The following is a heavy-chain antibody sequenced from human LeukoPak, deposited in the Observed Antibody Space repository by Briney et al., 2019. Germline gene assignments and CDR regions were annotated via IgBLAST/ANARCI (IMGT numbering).Heavy chain of an antibody. CDR1: GDSISTYY. V-gene: IGHV4-59*01. CDR2: IYSSGNT. Sequence: PSETLSLTCSFSGDSISTYYWSWIRQPPGKGLEWIGHIYSSGNTDYNSSLKSRVTISVDTSKSQFSLRLSSVTATDTAVYYCARLRWQLVGPYFDYWGQGILVTASS. J-gene: IGHJ4*02. CDR3: ARLRWQLVGPYFDY. D-gene: IGHD1-26*01.